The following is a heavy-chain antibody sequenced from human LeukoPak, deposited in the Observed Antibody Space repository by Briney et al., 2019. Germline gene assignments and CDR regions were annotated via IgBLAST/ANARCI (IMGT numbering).Heavy chain of an antibody. CDR2: ISSSGRYT. CDR1: GFSFSDSY. Sequence: GGSLRLSCAASGFSFSDSYMSWIRQAPGKGLEWVSYISSSGRYTYYADSVKGRFTVSRDNAKNSLYLQMESLRVEDTVIYYCARDDNNTHMDVWGKGTTVTVSS. J-gene: IGHJ6*03. CDR3: ARDDNNTHMDV. D-gene: IGHD1-14*01. V-gene: IGHV3-11*01.